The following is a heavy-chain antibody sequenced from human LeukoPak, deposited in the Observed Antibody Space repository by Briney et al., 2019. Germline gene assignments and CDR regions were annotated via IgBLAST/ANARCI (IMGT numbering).Heavy chain of an antibody. CDR3: ARGSSRGTNYYYYGMDV. CDR2: IYSGGST. J-gene: IGHJ6*02. Sequence: GGSLRLSCAASGFTVSSNYMNWVCQAPGKGLEWVSVIYSGGSTYYADSVKGRFTISRDNSKNTLYLQMNSLRDEDTAVYYCARGSSRGTNYYYYGMDVWGQGTTVTVSS. V-gene: IGHV3-66*01. CDR1: GFTVSSNY. D-gene: IGHD3-10*01.